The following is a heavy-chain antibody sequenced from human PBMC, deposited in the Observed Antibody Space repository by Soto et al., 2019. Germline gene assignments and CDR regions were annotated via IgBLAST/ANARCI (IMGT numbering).Heavy chain of an antibody. Sequence: GGSLRLSCAASGFTFSSYGMHWVRQAPGKGLEWVAVIWYDGSNKYYADSVKGRFTISRDNSKNTLYLQMNSLRAEDTAVYYCASDPWSGYYTGSGMDVWGQGTTVTVSS. D-gene: IGHD3-3*01. V-gene: IGHV3-33*01. J-gene: IGHJ6*02. CDR1: GFTFSSYG. CDR2: IWYDGSNK. CDR3: ASDPWSGYYTGSGMDV.